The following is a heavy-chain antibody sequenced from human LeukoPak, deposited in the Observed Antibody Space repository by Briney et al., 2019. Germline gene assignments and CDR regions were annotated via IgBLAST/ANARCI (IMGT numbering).Heavy chain of an antibody. J-gene: IGHJ6*03. CDR3: AKGDYGYYYYYYMDV. CDR1: GFTLSSYG. CDR2: IRYDGSNK. V-gene: IGHV3-30*02. Sequence: PGGSLRLSCAASGFTLSSYGMHWVRQAPGKGLEWVAFIRYDGSNKYYADSVKGRFTISRDNSKNTLYLQMNSLRAEDTAVYYCAKGDYGYYYYYYMDVWGKGTTVTVSS. D-gene: IGHD4/OR15-4a*01.